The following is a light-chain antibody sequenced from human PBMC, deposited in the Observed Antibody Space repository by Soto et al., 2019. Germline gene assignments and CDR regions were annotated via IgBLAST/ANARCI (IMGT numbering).Light chain of an antibody. V-gene: IGKV1-27*01. CDR1: QDISNS. J-gene: IGKJ4*01. CDR3: QNYNSAPLT. CDR2: ATS. Sequence: DIQMTQSPSSLSASVGDRVTITCRAGQDISNSLAWYQQKPGKVPKVLIYATSILQSGVPARFSGSGSGTDFTRTISSLQPEDVATYYCQNYNSAPLTFGGGTKVEI.